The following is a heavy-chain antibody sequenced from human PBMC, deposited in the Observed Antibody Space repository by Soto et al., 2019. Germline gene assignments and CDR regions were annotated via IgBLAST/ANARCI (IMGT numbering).Heavy chain of an antibody. CDR2: ISYDGGNK. Sequence: QVQLVESGGGVVQPGRSLRLSCAASGFTFSNCAMHWVRQAPGKGLECVAVISYDGGNKYYADSVKGRFTISRDNSKNTLYLQMSSLRVEYTAEYYWAKGDQYSSGWYGGALDYWGQGTLVTVSS. CDR3: AKGDQYSSGWYGGALDY. D-gene: IGHD6-19*01. V-gene: IGHV3-30-3*01. J-gene: IGHJ4*02. CDR1: GFTFSNCA.